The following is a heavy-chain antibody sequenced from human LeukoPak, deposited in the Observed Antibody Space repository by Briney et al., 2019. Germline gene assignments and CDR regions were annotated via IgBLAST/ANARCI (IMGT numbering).Heavy chain of an antibody. CDR3: ARDAFPWYDSSGYPFDY. V-gene: IGHV3-30-3*01. D-gene: IGHD3-22*01. J-gene: IGHJ4*02. CDR1: GFTFSSYA. Sequence: GGSLRLSCAASGFTFSSYAMHWVRQAPGKGLEWVAVISYDGSNKYYADSVKGRFTISRDNSKNTLYLQMNSLRAEDTAVYYCARDAFPWYDSSGYPFDYWGQGTLVTVSS. CDR2: ISYDGSNK.